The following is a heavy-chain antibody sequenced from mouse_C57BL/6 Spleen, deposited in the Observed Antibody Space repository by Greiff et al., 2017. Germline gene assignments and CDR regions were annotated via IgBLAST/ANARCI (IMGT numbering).Heavy chain of an antibody. V-gene: IGHV2-6*01. CDR2: IWGVGST. Sequence: QVQLKQSGPGLVAPSQSLSITCTVSGFSLTSYGVDWVRQSPGKGLEWLGVIWGVGSTNYNSALKSRLSISKDNSKSQVFLKMNSLQTDDTAMYYCARSYYGSSSDYWYFDVWGTGTTVTVSS. CDR1: GFSLTSYG. D-gene: IGHD1-1*01. J-gene: IGHJ1*03. CDR3: ARSYYGSSSDYWYFDV.